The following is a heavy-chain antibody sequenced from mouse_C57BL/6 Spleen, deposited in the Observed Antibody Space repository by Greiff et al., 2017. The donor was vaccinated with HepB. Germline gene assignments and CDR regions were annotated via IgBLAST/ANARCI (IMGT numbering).Heavy chain of an antibody. D-gene: IGHD2-5*01. J-gene: IGHJ1*03. CDR2: INPSSGYT. CDR3: ARDSNCGDFEV. CDR1: GYTFTSYT. V-gene: IGHV1-4*01. Sequence: QVQLKQSGAELARPGASVKMSCKASGYTFTSYTMHWVKQRPGQGLEWIGYINPSSGYTKYNQKFKDKATLTADTSSSTAYMQLSSLTSEDSAVYYCARDSNCGDFEVWGTGTTVTVAS.